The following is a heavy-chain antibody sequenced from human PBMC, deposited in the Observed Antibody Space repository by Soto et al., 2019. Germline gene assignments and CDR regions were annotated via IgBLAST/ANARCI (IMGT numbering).Heavy chain of an antibody. CDR1: GGTYSTST. CDR2: TIPLLNVA. J-gene: IGHJ4*02. Sequence: ASVKVSCKASGGTYSTSTFTWVRQAPRQGLEWMGRTIPLLNVADYAQDFQGRVTITADKSTSTAYMELTSLTSKDTAVYYCARDSPIGSTYSGYDAIDSWGQGTLVTAPQ. V-gene: IGHV1-69*04. CDR3: ARDSPIGSTYSGYDAIDS. D-gene: IGHD5-12*01.